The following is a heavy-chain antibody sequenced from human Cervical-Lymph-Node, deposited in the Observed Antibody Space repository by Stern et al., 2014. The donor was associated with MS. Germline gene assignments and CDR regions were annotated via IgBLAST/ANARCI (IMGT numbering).Heavy chain of an antibody. J-gene: IGHJ3*01. CDR1: GYTFSNFW. Sequence: EVQLVESGAEVKKPGESLKISCRTSGYTFSNFWIGWVRQMPGKGLEWMGVIYPADSDTTYSPSFQGQVTISADESISTAYLQWRSLKASDTPMYYCVRRRDSAGYDTFDLWGQGTMLIVSS. CDR3: VRRRDSAGYDTFDL. D-gene: IGHD3-22*01. V-gene: IGHV5-51*01. CDR2: IYPADSDT.